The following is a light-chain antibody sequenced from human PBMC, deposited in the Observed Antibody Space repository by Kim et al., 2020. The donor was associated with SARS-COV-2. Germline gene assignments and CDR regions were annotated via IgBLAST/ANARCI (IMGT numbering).Light chain of an antibody. CDR3: CSYEGSNTWV. Sequence: GQSVTISCTGTSSDVGGYNYVCWYQRHPGKAPKLMLDDVTKRPSGVPDRFSGSKSGNTASLTISGLQAEDEADYYCCSYEGSNTWVFGGGTKLTVL. CDR2: DVT. J-gene: IGLJ3*02. CDR1: SSDVGGYNY. V-gene: IGLV2-11*03.